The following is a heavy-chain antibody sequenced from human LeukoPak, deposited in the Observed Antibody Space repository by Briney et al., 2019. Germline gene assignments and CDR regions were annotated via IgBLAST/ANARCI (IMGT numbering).Heavy chain of an antibody. CDR1: GGSISSYY. CDR3: ARAPAGNLIDY. CDR2: IYYSGST. Sequence: PSETLSLTCTVSGGSISSYYWSWIRQPPGKGLEWIGYIYYSGSTNYNPSLKSRVTISVDRSKNQFSLKLSSVTAADTAVYYCARAPAGNLIDYWGQGTLVTVSS. J-gene: IGHJ4*02. V-gene: IGHV4-59*12. D-gene: IGHD1-1*01.